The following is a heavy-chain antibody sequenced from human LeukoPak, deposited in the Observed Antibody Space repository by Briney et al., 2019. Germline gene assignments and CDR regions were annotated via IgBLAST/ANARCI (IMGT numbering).Heavy chain of an antibody. J-gene: IGHJ4*02. CDR2: IRFDGSNK. V-gene: IGHV3-30*02. D-gene: IGHD2-21*02. CDR3: AKIAAANCGGDCYSGAYYFDY. CDR1: GFTFSYYG. Sequence: GGSLRLSCAASGFTFSYYGMHWVRQAPGKGLEWVAFIRFDGSNKYYADSVKGRFTISRDNSYNTLYLQMNSLRAEDTAVYYCAKIAAANCGGDCYSGAYYFDYWGQGTLVTVSS.